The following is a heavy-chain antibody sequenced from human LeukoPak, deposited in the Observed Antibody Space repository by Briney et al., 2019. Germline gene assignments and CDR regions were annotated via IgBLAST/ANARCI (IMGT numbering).Heavy chain of an antibody. V-gene: IGHV3-43*01. CDR3: AKAPGSSLGIDY. J-gene: IGHJ4*02. Sequence: GGSLRLSCAASGFTFDDYTMHWVRQAPGKGLEWVSLISWDGGSTYYADSVKGRFTISRDNSKNSLYLQMNSLRTEDTALYYCAKAPGSSLGIDYWGQGTLVTVSS. D-gene: IGHD6-6*01. CDR1: GFTFDDYT. CDR2: ISWDGGST.